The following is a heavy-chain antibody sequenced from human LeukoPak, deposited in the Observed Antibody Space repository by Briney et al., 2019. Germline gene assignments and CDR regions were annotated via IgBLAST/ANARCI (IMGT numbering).Heavy chain of an antibody. CDR3: ARTYIVATIRAFDI. J-gene: IGHJ3*02. CDR2: ISSSSSYI. CDR1: GFTLSSYS. Sequence: PGGSLRLSCAASGFTLSSYSMNWVRQAPGKGLEGVSSISSSSSYIYYADSVKGRFTISRDNAKNSLYLQMNSLRAEDTAVYYCARTYIVATIRAFDIWGQGTMVTVSS. D-gene: IGHD5-12*01. V-gene: IGHV3-21*01.